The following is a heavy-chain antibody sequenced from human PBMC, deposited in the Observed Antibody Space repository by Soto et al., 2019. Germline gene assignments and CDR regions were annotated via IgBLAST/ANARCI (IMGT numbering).Heavy chain of an antibody. CDR1: GFTFSNAW. J-gene: IGHJ6*02. CDR3: TTDKLMGYYYGMDV. D-gene: IGHD2-8*01. Sequence: PGGSLRLSCAASGFTFSNAWMSWVRQAPGKGLEWVGRIKSKTDGGTTDYAAPVKGRFTISRDDSKNTLYLQINSLKTEDTAVYYCTTDKLMGYYYGMDVWGQGTTVTVSS. CDR2: IKSKTDGGTT. V-gene: IGHV3-15*01.